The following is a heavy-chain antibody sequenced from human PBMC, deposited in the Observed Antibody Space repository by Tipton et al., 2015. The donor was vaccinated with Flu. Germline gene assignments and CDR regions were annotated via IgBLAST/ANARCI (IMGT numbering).Heavy chain of an antibody. CDR3: ARDLRGYSGYTGGDAFDI. D-gene: IGHD5-12*01. J-gene: IGHJ3*02. CDR2: INTNGRS. Sequence: TLSLTCTVSGDSINSDDYYWSWIRRPAGEGLEWIGRINTNGRSNYNPSLKSRVTMSLDTSKNQFSLRLSSATAADTAIYYWARDLRGYSGYTGGDAFDIWGQGTMVTVSS. CDR1: GDSINSDDYY. V-gene: IGHV4-61*02.